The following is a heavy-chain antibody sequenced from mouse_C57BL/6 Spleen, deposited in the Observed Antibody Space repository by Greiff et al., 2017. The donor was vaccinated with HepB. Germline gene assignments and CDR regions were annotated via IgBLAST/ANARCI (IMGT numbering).Heavy chain of an antibody. J-gene: IGHJ1*03. CDR1: GYTFTDYE. CDR3: TRPITTEVAKGYWYFDG. D-gene: IGHD1-1*01. CDR2: IDPETGGT. V-gene: IGHV1-15*01. Sequence: VQLQQSGAELVRPGASVTLSCKASGYTFTDYEMHWVKQTPVHGLEWIGAIDPETGGTAYNQKFKGKAILTADKSSTTAYMELRSLTSEDSAVYYCTRPITTEVAKGYWYFDGWGTGTTVTVSS.